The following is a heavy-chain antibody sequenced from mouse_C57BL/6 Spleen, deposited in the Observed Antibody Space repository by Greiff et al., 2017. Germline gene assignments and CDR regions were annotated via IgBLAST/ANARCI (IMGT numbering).Heavy chain of an antibody. J-gene: IGHJ3*01. CDR1: GYTFTSYW. D-gene: IGHD2-3*01. Sequence: QVQLQQPGAELVRPGTSVKLSCKASGYTFTSYWMHWVKQRPIQGLEWIGNIDPSDSETHYNQKFKDKATLTVDKSSSTAYMQLSSLTSEDSAVYYCARHDGPAWFAYWGQGTLVTVSA. V-gene: IGHV1-52*01. CDR3: ARHDGPAWFAY. CDR2: IDPSDSET.